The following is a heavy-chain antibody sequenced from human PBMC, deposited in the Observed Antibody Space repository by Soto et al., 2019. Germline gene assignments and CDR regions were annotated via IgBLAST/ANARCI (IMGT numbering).Heavy chain of an antibody. CDR3: ARGSKDSYPGSRIFDF. CDR1: GFTFNTYP. J-gene: IGHJ4*02. CDR2: ISSTAGRTS. V-gene: IGHV3-23*01. D-gene: IGHD2-15*01. Sequence: GGSLRLSCATSGFTFNTYPMTWVRQAPGKGLEWVASISSTAGRTSSYADSVKGRFAIGRDFSDNSVYLEMNNLRADDTAVYFCARGSKDSYPGSRIFDFWGRGTLVTVSS.